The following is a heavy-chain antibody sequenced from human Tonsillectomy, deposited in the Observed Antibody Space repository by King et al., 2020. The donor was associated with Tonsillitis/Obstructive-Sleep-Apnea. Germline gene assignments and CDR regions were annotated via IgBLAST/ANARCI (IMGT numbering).Heavy chain of an antibody. CDR3: ARARSTSCYSGSFDY. D-gene: IGHD2-2*02. Sequence: TLKESGPALVKPTQTLTLTCTFSGFSLSTSGMCVSLIRQPPGKALEWLALIDWDEDKYYSTSLKTRLTISKDTSKNQVVLTMTNMDPVDTATYYCARARSTSCYSGSFDYWGQGTLVTVSS. V-gene: IGHV2-70*01. CDR2: IDWDEDK. J-gene: IGHJ4*02. CDR1: GFSLSTSGMC.